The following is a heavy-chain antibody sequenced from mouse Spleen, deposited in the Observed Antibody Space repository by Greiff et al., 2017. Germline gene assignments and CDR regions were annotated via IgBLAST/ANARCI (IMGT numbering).Heavy chain of an antibody. V-gene: IGHV5-9*04. CDR1: GFTFSSYY. CDR3: ARKARALYAMDY. J-gene: IGHJ4*01. CDR2: ISSGGGST. Sequence: DVQLVESGGGLVKLGGSLKLSCAASGFTFSSYYMSWVRQTPEKRLEWVATISSGGGSTYYPDSVKGRFTISRDNAKNTLYLQMSSLRSEDTAMYYCARKARALYAMDYWGQGTSVTVSS. D-gene: IGHD3-1*01.